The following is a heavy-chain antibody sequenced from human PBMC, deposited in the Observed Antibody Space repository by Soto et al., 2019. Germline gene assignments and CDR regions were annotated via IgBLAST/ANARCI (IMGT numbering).Heavy chain of an antibody. CDR3: AASCVGCGGFNSYGMDV. CDR2: IYYSGST. CDR1: GGSISSGGYY. Sequence: SETLSLTCTVSGGSISSGGYYWSRIRQHPGKGLEWIGYIYYSGSTYYNPSLKSRVTLSVDTSKNQFSLKLSSVTAADTAVYYCAASCVGCGGFNSYGMDVWGQGTTVTVSS. J-gene: IGHJ6*02. V-gene: IGHV4-31*03. D-gene: IGHD2-21*01.